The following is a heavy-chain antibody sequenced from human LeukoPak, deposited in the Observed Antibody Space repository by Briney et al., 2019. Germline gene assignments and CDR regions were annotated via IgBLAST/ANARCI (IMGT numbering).Heavy chain of an antibody. CDR1: GFTFSSYA. CDR3: AREDEIGAFDL. V-gene: IGHV3-30-3*01. J-gene: IGHJ3*01. Sequence: GRSLRLSCAASGFTFSSYAMHWVRQAPGKGLEWVAVISYDGSNKYYADSVKGRFTISRDNSKNTLYLQMNSLRAEDTAVYYCAREDEIGAFDLWGQGTMVTVSS. CDR2: ISYDGSNK.